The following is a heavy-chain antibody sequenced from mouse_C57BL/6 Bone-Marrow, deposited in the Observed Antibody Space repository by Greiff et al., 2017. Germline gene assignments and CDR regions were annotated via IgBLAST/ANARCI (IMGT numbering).Heavy chain of an antibody. CDR1: GFTFSSYA. CDR3: AGGYYDDY. V-gene: IGHV5-4*03. CDR2: ISDGGSYT. Sequence: EVKLVESGGGLVKPGGSLKLSCAASGFTFSSYAMSWVRQTPEKRLEWVATISDGGSYTYYPDNVKGRFTISRDNAKNNRYLQMSHLKSEDTAMYYCAGGYYDDYWGQGTTLTVSS. D-gene: IGHD2-4*01. J-gene: IGHJ2*01.